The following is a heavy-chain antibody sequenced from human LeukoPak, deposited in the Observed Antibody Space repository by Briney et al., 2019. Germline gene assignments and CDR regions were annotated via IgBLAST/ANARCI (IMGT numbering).Heavy chain of an antibody. CDR3: ARELELRY. J-gene: IGHJ4*02. D-gene: IGHD1-7*01. V-gene: IGHV4-39*07. CDR2: LYYSGST. Sequence: PSETLSLTCTVSGGSISSSTYYWGWIRQPPGKGLEWIGSLYYSGSTYYNPSLKSRVTISVDRSKNQFSLKLSSVTAADTAVYYCARELELRYWGQGTLVTVSS. CDR1: GGSISSSTYY.